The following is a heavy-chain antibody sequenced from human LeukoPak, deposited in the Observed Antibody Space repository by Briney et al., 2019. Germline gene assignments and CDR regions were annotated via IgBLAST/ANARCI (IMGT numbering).Heavy chain of an antibody. J-gene: IGHJ5*02. Sequence: PSETLSLTCSVSGGSISSHYWSWIRQPPGKGLEWIGYIYYSGSTKYNPSLKSRVTISVDTSKNQFSLKLSSVTAADTAVYYCARGQDSRSWLSWFDPWGQGTLVTVSS. V-gene: IGHV4-59*11. CDR2: IYYSGST. CDR1: GGSISSHY. D-gene: IGHD6-13*01. CDR3: ARGQDSRSWLSWFDP.